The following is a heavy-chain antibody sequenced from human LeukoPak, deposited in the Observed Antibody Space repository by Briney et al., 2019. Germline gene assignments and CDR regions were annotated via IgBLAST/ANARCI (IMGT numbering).Heavy chain of an antibody. CDR3: ARAGPGRIAVANWFDP. D-gene: IGHD6-19*01. CDR1: GGSISSGGYS. CDR2: IYYSGST. V-gene: IGHV4-30-4*07. J-gene: IGHJ5*02. Sequence: PSETLSLTCAVSGGSISSGGYSWSWIRQPPGTGLEWIGYIYYSGSTYYNPSLKSRVTISVDTSMNQFSLNLISVTAADTAIYYCARAGPGRIAVANWFDPWGQGTLVTVSS.